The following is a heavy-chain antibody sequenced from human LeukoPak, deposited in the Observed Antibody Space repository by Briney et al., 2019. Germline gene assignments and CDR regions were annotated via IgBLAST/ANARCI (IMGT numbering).Heavy chain of an antibody. D-gene: IGHD3-3*01. V-gene: IGHV4-59*01. J-gene: IGHJ3*02. CDR3: ARMPAYYDFWSGYYTGTVAFDI. CDR1: GGSISSYY. Sequence: SETLSLTCTVSGGSISSYYWSWIRQPPGKGLEWIGYIYYSGSTNYNPSLKSRVTISVDTSKNQFSLKLSSVTAADTAVYYCARMPAYYDFWSGYYTGTVAFDIWGQGTMVTVSS. CDR2: IYYSGST.